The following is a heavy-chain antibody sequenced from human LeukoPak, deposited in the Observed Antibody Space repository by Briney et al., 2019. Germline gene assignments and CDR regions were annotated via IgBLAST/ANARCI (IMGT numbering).Heavy chain of an antibody. CDR1: GYTFTSYY. J-gene: IGHJ4*02. V-gene: IGHV1-2*02. CDR2: INANSGGT. D-gene: IGHD3-9*01. CDR3: ARSSRYDIWTGYPF. Sequence: ASVKVSCKASGYTFTSYYMHWVRQAPGQGLEWMGWINANSGGTNYAQKFQGRVTMTRDTSISTAYMELSRLRSDDTAVYYCARSSRYDIWTGYPFWGQGTLVPVSP.